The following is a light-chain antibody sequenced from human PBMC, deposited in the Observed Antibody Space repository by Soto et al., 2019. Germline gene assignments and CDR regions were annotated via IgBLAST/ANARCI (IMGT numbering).Light chain of an antibody. Sequence: EIVLTQSPGTLSVSPGESATLSCRASQSLSINYLAWYQQKRGQAPRLLIYETSSRAAGIPDRFSGSGSGTGFTLTISRLEPEDYAVYYCQQYATSWTFGQGTKVDIK. CDR3: QQYATSWT. CDR2: ETS. V-gene: IGKV3-20*01. J-gene: IGKJ1*01. CDR1: QSLSINY.